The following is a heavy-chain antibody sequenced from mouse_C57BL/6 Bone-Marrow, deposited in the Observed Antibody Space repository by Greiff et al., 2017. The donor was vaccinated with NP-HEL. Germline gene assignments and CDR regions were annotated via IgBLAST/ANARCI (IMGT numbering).Heavy chain of an antibody. CDR1: GYTFTSYW. J-gene: IGHJ1*03. CDR2: IYPGSGST. CDR3: AREGGYYPYWYFDV. Sequence: QVQLQQPGAELVKLGASVKMSCKASGYTFTSYWITWVKQRPGQGLEWIGDIYPGSGSTNYNEKFKSKATLTVDTSSSTAYMQLSSLTSEDSAVYYCAREGGYYPYWYFDVWGTGTTVTVSS. D-gene: IGHD2-3*01. V-gene: IGHV1-55*01.